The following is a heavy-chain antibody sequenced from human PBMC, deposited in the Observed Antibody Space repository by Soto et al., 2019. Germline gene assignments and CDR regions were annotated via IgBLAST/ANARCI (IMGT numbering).Heavy chain of an antibody. J-gene: IGHJ4*02. D-gene: IGHD3-10*01. CDR3: ARGGKRVSMIRGFDF. CDR2: WYFSGTT. V-gene: IGHV4-39*01. CDR1: GGSISGSSYY. Sequence: ASETLSLTCTVSGGSISGSSYYWAWIRQPPGKGLEWIGSWYFSGTTYYSPSLKSRVTISVDTSKNQFSLRLSSLTAADTAVYSCARGGKRVSMIRGFDFWGQGALVTVSS.